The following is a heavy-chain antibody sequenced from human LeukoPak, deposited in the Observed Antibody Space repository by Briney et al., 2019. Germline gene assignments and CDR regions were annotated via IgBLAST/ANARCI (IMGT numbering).Heavy chain of an antibody. V-gene: IGHV4-34*01. CDR1: GGSFSGYY. D-gene: IGHD5-18*01. CDR3: ARGTAMVTIEATVYYYYYMDV. CDR2: INHSGST. Sequence: SETLSLTCAVYGGSFSGYYWSWIRQPPGKGLEWIGEINHSGSTNYNPSLKSRVTISVDTSKNQFSLKLSSVTAADTAVYYCARGTAMVTIEATVYYYYYMDVWGKGTTVTVSS. J-gene: IGHJ6*03.